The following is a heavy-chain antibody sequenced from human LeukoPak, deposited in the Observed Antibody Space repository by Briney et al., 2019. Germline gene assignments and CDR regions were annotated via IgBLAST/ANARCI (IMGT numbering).Heavy chain of an antibody. CDR2: IYYSGST. V-gene: IGHV4-39*01. CDR3: ARHDDPTRLLTGFDP. Sequence: SETLSLTCTVSGGSISSSSYYWGWIRQPPGKGLEWIGSIYYSGSTYYNPSLKSRVTISVDTSKNQFSLKLSSVTAADTAVYYCARHDDPTRLLTGFDPWGQGTLVTVSS. J-gene: IGHJ5*02. D-gene: IGHD2-21*02. CDR1: GGSISSSSYY.